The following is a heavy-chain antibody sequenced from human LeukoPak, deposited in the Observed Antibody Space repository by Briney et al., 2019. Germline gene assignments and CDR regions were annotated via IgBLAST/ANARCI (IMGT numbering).Heavy chain of an antibody. CDR1: GYTFTSYY. V-gene: IGHV1-46*01. J-gene: IGHJ3*02. D-gene: IGHD2-8*01. CDR2: INPSGGST. Sequence: GASVKVSCKASGYTFTSYYMHWVRQAPGQGLEWMGIINPSGGSTSYAQKFQGRVTMTRDMSTSTVYMELSSLRSEDTAVYYCARVSRVYASYDAFDIWGQGTMVTVSS. CDR3: ARVSRVYASYDAFDI.